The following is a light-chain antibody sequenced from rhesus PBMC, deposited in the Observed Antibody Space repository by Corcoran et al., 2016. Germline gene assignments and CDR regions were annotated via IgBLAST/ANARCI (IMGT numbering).Light chain of an antibody. CDR1: QSVSSY. CDR3: QQSSNWPRT. Sequence: EIVMTQSPATLSLSPGERATLSCRASQSVSSYVAWYQQKPEQAPRLLSYGAASRATGIPDRFSGSGSGTDFTLTSSSLEPENFAVYYCQQSSNWPRTFGQGTKVEIK. CDR2: GAA. V-gene: IGKV3S9*01. J-gene: IGKJ1*01.